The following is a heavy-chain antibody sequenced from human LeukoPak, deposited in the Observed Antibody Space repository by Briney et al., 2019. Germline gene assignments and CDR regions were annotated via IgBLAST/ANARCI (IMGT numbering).Heavy chain of an antibody. CDR3: AGYCSSTSCYADFDY. J-gene: IGHJ4*02. CDR2: IYYSGST. V-gene: IGHV4-61*01. Sequence: SETLSLTCTVSGGSVSSGSYYWSWIRQPPGKGLEWIGYIYYSGSTNYNPSLKSRVTISVDTSKNQFSLKLSSVTAADTAVYYCAGYCSSTSCYADFDYWGQGTLVTVSS. D-gene: IGHD2-2*01. CDR1: GGSVSSGSYY.